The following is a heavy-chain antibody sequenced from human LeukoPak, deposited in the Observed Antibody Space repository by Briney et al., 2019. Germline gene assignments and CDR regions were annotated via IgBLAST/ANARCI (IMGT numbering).Heavy chain of an antibody. CDR2: IDPSDSYT. CDR1: GYSFTSYW. V-gene: IGHV5-10-1*01. D-gene: IGHD6-13*01. Sequence: GESLQISCQGSGYSFTSYWISWVRQMPGKGLEWMGRIDPSDSYTNYSPSFQGHVTISADKSISTAYLQWSSLKASDTAMYYCARSGYSSSWPHPSMWFDPWGQGTLVTVSS. J-gene: IGHJ5*02. CDR3: ARSGYSSSWPHPSMWFDP.